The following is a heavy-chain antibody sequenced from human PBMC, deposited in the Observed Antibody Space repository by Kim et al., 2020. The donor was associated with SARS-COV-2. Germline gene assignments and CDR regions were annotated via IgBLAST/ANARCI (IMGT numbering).Heavy chain of an antibody. CDR1: GFTFSGSA. CDR2: IRSKANSYAT. V-gene: IGHV3-73*01. D-gene: IGHD6-13*01. J-gene: IGHJ6*02. Sequence: GGSLRLSCAASGFTFSGSAMHWVRQASGKGLEWVGRIRSKANSYATAYAASVKGRFTISRDDSKNTAYLQMNSLKTEDTAVYYCTRTGYSSSWDTSYYYGMDVWGQGTTVTVSS. CDR3: TRTGYSSSWDTSYYYGMDV.